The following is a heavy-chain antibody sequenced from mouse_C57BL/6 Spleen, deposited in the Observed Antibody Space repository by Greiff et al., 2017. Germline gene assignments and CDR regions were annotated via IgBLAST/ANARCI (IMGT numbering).Heavy chain of an antibody. V-gene: IGHV1-15*01. J-gene: IGHJ3*01. D-gene: IGHD1-2*01. CDR2: IDPETGGT. CDR3: TRRCRDGLWFAY. CDR1: GYTFTDYE. Sequence: VKLVESGAELVRPGASVTLSCKASGYTFTDYEMHWVKQTPVHGLEWIGAIDPETGGTAYNQKFKGKAILTADKSSSTAYMELRSLTSEDSAVYYCTRRCRDGLWFAYWGQGTLVTVSA.